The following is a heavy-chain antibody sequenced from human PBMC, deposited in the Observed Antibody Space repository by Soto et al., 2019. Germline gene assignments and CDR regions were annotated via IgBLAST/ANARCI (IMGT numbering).Heavy chain of an antibody. D-gene: IGHD4-17*01. J-gene: IGHJ2*01. Sequence: QVQLQESGPGLVKPSQTLSLTCTVSGGSISSGGYYWSWIRQHPGKGLEWIGYIYYSGSTYYNPSLKSRVTISVDTSKNQFSWKLSSVTAAATAVYYCARVGGYGTDYWYFDLWGRGTLVTVSS. V-gene: IGHV4-31*03. CDR2: IYYSGST. CDR1: GGSISSGGYY. CDR3: ARVGGYGTDYWYFDL.